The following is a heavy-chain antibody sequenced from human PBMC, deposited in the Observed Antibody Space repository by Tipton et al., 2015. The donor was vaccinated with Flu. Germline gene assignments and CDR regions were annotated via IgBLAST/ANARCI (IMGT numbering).Heavy chain of an antibody. J-gene: IGHJ5*02. CDR2: IYTGGST. CDR1: GFIISNYY. V-gene: IGHV3-53*01. Sequence: SLRLSCAASGFIISNYYMSWVRQAPGKGLECVSVIYTGGSTSYTDSVKGRFTISRDNSKNTLYLQMSGLRVEDTAAYYCARGLMGWDATTDTWGQGTLVTVAS. CDR3: ARGLMGWDATTDT. D-gene: IGHD1-1*01.